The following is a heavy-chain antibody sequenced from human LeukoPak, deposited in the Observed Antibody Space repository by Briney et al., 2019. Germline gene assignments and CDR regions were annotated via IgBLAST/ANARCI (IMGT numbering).Heavy chain of an antibody. D-gene: IGHD3-10*01. V-gene: IGHV1-2*02. CDR2: INPNSGGT. CDR3: ARNSGSGSYYTYYYYYMDV. CDR1: GYTFTDYY. J-gene: IGHJ6*03. Sequence: ASVKVSCKASGYTFTDYYMHWVRRAPGQGLEWMGWINPNSGGTNYAQKFQGRVTMTRDTSISTAYMELSRLRSDDTAVYYCARNSGSGSYYTYYYYYMDVWGKGTTITVSS.